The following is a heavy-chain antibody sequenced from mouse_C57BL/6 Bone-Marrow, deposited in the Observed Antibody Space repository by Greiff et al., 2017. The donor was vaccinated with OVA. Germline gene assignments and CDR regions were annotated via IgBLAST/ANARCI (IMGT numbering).Heavy chain of an antibody. CDR2: IYPRSGNT. V-gene: IGHV1-81*01. Sequence: QVQLQQSGAELVRPGASVKLSCKASGYTFTSYGISWVKQRTGQGLEWIGEIYPRSGNTYYNEKFKGKATLTADKSTSTAYMELRSLTSEDSAVYFRARGGYYDYDESYYYAMDYWGQGASVTVSS. D-gene: IGHD2-4*01. CDR1: GYTFTSYG. CDR3: ARGGYYDYDESYYYAMDY. J-gene: IGHJ4*01.